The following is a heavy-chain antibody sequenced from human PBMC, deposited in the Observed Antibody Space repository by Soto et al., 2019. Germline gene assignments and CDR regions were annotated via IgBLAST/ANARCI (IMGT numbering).Heavy chain of an antibody. Sequence: GGSLRLSCAASGFTFSSYWMHWVRQAPGKGLVWVSRINSDGSSTSYADSVKGRFTISRDNAKNTLYLQMNSLRAEDTAVYYCARYYGSGSSDYGMDVWGQGTTVTVSS. CDR1: GFTFSSYW. CDR3: ARYYGSGSSDYGMDV. V-gene: IGHV3-74*01. J-gene: IGHJ6*02. CDR2: INSDGSST. D-gene: IGHD3-10*01.